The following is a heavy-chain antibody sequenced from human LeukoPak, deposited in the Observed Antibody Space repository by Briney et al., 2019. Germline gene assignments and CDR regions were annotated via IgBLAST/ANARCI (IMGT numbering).Heavy chain of an antibody. D-gene: IGHD6-13*01. J-gene: IGHJ4*02. V-gene: IGHV3-23*01. CDR2: ISGSGGST. CDR1: GFTFSSYA. CDR3: ARDRDHPSSYSSSWYDDY. Sequence: GGSLRLSCAASGFTFSSYAMSWVRQAPGKGLEWVSAISGSGGSTYYADSVKGRFTISRDNSKNTLYLQMNSLRAEDTAVYYCARDRDHPSSYSSSWYDDYWGQGTLVTVSS.